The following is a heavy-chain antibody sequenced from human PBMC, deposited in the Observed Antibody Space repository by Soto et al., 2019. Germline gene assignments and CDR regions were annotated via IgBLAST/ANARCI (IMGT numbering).Heavy chain of an antibody. CDR3: ERDSDLFIAAAGIVDY. D-gene: IGHD6-13*01. CDR2: IWYDGSNK. J-gene: IGHJ4*02. V-gene: IGHV3-33*01. Sequence: QVQLVESGGGVVQPGRSLRLSCAASGFTFSSHGMHWVRQAPGKGLEWVAVIWYDGSNKYYADSVKGRFTISRDNSKNTLYLQINSLRAEDTAVYYCERDSDLFIAAAGIVDYWGQGTLVTVSS. CDR1: GFTFSSHG.